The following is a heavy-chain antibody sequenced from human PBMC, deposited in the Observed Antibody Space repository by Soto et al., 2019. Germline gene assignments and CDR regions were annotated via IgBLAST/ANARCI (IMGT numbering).Heavy chain of an antibody. V-gene: IGHV4-39*01. CDR2: IYYSGST. CDR1: GGSISSSSYY. CDR3: ARFLSVSSSLANIYIQAPNSYFDY. Sequence: SETLSLTCTVSGGSISSSSYYWGWIRQPPGKGLEWIGSIYYSGSTYYNPSLKSRVTISVDTSKNQFSLKLSSVTAADTAVYYCARFLSVSSSLANIYIQAPNSYFDYWGQGTLVTVSS. D-gene: IGHD6-13*01. J-gene: IGHJ4*02.